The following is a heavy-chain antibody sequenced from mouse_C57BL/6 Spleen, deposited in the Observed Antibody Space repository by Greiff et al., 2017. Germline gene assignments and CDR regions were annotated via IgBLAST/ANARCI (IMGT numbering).Heavy chain of an antibody. CDR3: AQEGYYCGTPFAY. CDR2: IYPGDGDT. Sequence: VQLQQSGPELVKPGASVKISCKASGYAFSSSWMNWVKQRPGKGLEWIGRIYPGDGDTNYNGKFKGKATLTADKSSSTAYMQLSGLTSEDSAVYFCAQEGYYCGTPFAYWGQGTLVTVSA. V-gene: IGHV1-82*01. D-gene: IGHD1-1*01. J-gene: IGHJ3*01. CDR1: GYAFSSSW.